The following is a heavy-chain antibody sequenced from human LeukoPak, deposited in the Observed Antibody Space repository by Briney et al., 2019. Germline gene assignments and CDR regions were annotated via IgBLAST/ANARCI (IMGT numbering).Heavy chain of an antibody. V-gene: IGHV3-7*01. J-gene: IGHJ5*02. CDR2: IKEDGSEK. D-gene: IGHD2-2*01. CDR3: ASEPLSTT. CDR1: GFTFDDYA. Sequence: GRSLRLSCAASGFTFDDYAMHWVRQAPGKGLEWVASIKEDGSEKYYVASVRGRFTVSRDNAKNSLYLQMNSLRAEDTAVYYCASEPLSTTWGQGTLVTVSS.